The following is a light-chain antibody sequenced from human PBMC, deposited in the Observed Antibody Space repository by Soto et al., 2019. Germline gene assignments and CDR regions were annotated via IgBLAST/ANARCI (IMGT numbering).Light chain of an antibody. Sequence: QSALTQPASVSVSPGQSITISCTGTSSDVGGYTYVSWYQQHPGKAPKLMIYEVSNRPSGVSNRFSGSKSGNTASLTISGLQAEDEDDYYCSSYTSSSTQVFGTGTKVTVL. CDR1: SSDVGGYTY. CDR3: SSYTSSSTQV. CDR2: EVS. V-gene: IGLV2-14*01. J-gene: IGLJ1*01.